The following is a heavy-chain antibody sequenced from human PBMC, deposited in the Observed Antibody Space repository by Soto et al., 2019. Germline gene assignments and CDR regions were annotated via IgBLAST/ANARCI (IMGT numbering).Heavy chain of an antibody. CDR1: GFGFSSYA. CDR2: ITGSGGNT. Sequence: DVQLLESGGGFVQPGGSLRISCVASGFGFSSYAMSWVRQAPGKGLEWVSAITGSGGNTYYADSVKGRFTISRDNSKNTLYLQMNTLRAEDTAIYRCAKDGYSFGGYKFDCWGQGTLVTVSS. J-gene: IGHJ4*02. D-gene: IGHD5-18*01. V-gene: IGHV3-23*01. CDR3: AKDGYSFGGYKFDC.